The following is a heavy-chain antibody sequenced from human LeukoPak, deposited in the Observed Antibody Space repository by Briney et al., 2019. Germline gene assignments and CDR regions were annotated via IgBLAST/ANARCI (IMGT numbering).Heavy chain of an antibody. J-gene: IGHJ4*02. D-gene: IGHD6-19*01. CDR2: ISPNSGGT. V-gene: IGHV1-2*02. CDR1: GYTFTGYY. Sequence: ASVKVSCKASGYTFTGYYMHWVRQAPGQGLEWMGWISPNSGGTNYAQKFQGRVTMTVDTSTDTAYMELSSLRSEDTAVYYCAALTVAGTPFDYWGQGTLVTVSS. CDR3: AALTVAGTPFDY.